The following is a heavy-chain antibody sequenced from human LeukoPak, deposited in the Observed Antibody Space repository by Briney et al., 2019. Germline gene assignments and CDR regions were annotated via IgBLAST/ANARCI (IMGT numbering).Heavy chain of an antibody. Sequence: GGSLRLSCAASGFTFSSYGMHWVRQAPGKGLEWVAVIWYDGSNKYYADSVKGRFTISRDNSKNTLYLQMNSLRAEDTAVYYCARDRSYGDSWFDPWGQGTLVTVSS. CDR2: IWYDGSNK. CDR3: ARDRSYGDSWFDP. D-gene: IGHD4-17*01. CDR1: GFTFSSYG. V-gene: IGHV3-33*01. J-gene: IGHJ5*02.